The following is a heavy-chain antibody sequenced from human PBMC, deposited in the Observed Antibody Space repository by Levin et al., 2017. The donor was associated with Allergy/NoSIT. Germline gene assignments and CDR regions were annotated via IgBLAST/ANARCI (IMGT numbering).Heavy chain of an antibody. Sequence: SETLSLTCTVSGGSISSSISYWGWIRQAPGKGLEWIGSIYNSGSTYYNPSLKSRVTTSVDTSKNQFSLKLSSVTAADTAVYYCARQCYDILTGYCNFDYWGQGTLVTVSS. CDR3: ARQCYDILTGYCNFDY. V-gene: IGHV4-39*01. D-gene: IGHD3-9*01. J-gene: IGHJ4*02. CDR1: GGSISSSISY. CDR2: IYNSGST.